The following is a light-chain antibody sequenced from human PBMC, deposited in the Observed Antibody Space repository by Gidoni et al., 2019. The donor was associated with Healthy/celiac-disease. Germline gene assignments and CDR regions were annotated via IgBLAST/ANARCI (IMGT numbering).Light chain of an antibody. J-gene: IGKJ1*01. V-gene: IGKV3-11*01. CDR1: QSVSSY. CDR2: DAS. Sequence: IVLTHSPATLSLSPGERATLSCRASQSVSSYLAWYQQKPGQAPRLLIYDASNRATGIPARFSGSGSGTDFTLTISSLETEDFAVYYCQQRSNWTPWTFGQGTKVEIK. CDR3: QQRSNWTPWT.